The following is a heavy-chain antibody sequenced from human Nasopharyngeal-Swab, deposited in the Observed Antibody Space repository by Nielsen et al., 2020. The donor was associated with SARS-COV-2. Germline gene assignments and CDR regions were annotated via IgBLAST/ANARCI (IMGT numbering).Heavy chain of an antibody. CDR2: ISSSSSYI. Sequence: GSLRLSCAASGFTFSSYSMNWVRQAPGKGLEWVSSISSSSSYIYYADSVKGRFTISRDNAKNSLYLQMNSLRAEDTAVYYCARGCRWVYSSSWYPYFDYWGQGTLVTVSS. J-gene: IGHJ4*02. CDR1: GFTFSSYS. V-gene: IGHV3-21*01. CDR3: ARGCRWVYSSSWYPYFDY. D-gene: IGHD6-13*01.